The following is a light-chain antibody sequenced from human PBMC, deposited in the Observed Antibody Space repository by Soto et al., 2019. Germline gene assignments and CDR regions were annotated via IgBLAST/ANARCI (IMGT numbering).Light chain of an antibody. Sequence: QPVLTQPASVSGSPGQSITISCTGTSSDVGSQNLVSWYQQHPGKAPKLMIYEGTKRPSGVSNRFSGSKSGNTASLTISGLQAEDEADYHCCSNAGGAIYVFGTGTKVTVL. CDR1: SSDVGSQNL. V-gene: IGLV2-23*01. CDR3: CSNAGGAIYV. CDR2: EGT. J-gene: IGLJ1*01.